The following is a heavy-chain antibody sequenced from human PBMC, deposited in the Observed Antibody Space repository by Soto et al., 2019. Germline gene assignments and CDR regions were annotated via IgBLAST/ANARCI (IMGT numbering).Heavy chain of an antibody. CDR2: IVVGSGNT. CDR1: GFTFTSSA. J-gene: IGHJ4*02. CDR3: AAAYYYGSGSYFPTFDY. V-gene: IGHV1-58*01. Sequence: QMQLVQSGPEVKKPGTSVKVSCKASGFTFTSSAVQWVRQARGQRLEWIGWIVVGSGNTNYAQKFQARVTITRDMSTSTAYMELSSVRSEDTAVYYCAAAYYYGSGSYFPTFDYGGKGTLVTVSS. D-gene: IGHD3-10*01.